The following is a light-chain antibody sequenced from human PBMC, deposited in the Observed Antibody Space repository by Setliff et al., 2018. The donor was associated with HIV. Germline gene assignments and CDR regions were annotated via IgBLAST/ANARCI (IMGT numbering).Light chain of an antibody. CDR1: NVGSKS. Sequence: SYELTQPPSVSVAPGKTATIPCGGNNVGSKSVHWFQQKPGQAPPLVIFYDSDRPSGIPERFSGSNSGNTATLTISRVEAGDEADYYCQVWDSTSDHPVFGGGTQLTVL. CDR3: QVWDSTSDHPV. CDR2: YDS. J-gene: IGLJ3*02. V-gene: IGLV3-21*01.